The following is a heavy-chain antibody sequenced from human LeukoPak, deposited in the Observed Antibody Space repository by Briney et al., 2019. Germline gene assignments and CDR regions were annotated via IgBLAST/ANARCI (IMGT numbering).Heavy chain of an antibody. Sequence: ASVKVSCKASGYTFTSYAMHWVRQAPGQRLEWMGWINAGNGNTKYSQEFQGRVTITRDTSASTAYMELSSLRSEDMAVYYCARTTIQDYGDYEVWGQGTLVTVSS. D-gene: IGHD4-17*01. CDR2: INAGNGNT. CDR1: GYTFTSYA. CDR3: ARTTIQDYGDYEV. V-gene: IGHV1-3*03. J-gene: IGHJ4*02.